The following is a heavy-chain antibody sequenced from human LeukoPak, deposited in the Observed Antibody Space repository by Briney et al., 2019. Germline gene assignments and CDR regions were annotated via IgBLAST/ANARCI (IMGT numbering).Heavy chain of an antibody. J-gene: IGHJ4*02. CDR2: ISGSGGST. CDR1: GFTFSSYA. Sequence: GGSLRLSCAASGFTFSSYAMSWVRQAPGKGLEWVSAISGSGGSTYYADFVKGRFTISRDNSKNTLYLQMNSLRAEDTAVYYCAKDRRGPRYDHLYYFDYWGQGTLVTVSS. D-gene: IGHD3-3*01. CDR3: AKDRRGPRYDHLYYFDY. V-gene: IGHV3-23*01.